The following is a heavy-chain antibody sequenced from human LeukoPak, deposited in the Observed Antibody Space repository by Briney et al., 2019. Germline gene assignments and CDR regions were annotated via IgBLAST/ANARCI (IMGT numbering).Heavy chain of an antibody. D-gene: IGHD5-24*01. CDR2: INTGGST. V-gene: IGHV3-23*01. Sequence: PGGSLRLSCAASGFTFSSYWMHWVRQAPGKGLEWVSAINTGGSTFYADSVKGRFTISRDNSKNTLYLQMNSLRAEDTAVYYCAKDKHRWAFDIWGQGTMVTVSS. CDR1: GFTFSSYW. CDR3: AKDKHRWAFDI. J-gene: IGHJ3*02.